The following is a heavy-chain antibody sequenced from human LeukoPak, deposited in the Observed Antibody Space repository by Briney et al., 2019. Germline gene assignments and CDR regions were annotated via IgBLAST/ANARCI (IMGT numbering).Heavy chain of an antibody. D-gene: IGHD6-19*01. V-gene: IGHV1-46*01. J-gene: IGHJ6*02. Sequence: VASVKVSCKASGYTFTSYYMHWVRQAPGQGLEWMGIINPSGCSTSYAQKFQGRVTMTRDTSTRTVYMELSSLRSEDTGVYYCARAVAVAGNLYYYGMDVWGQGTTVTVSS. CDR1: GYTFTSYY. CDR2: INPSGCST. CDR3: ARAVAVAGNLYYYGMDV.